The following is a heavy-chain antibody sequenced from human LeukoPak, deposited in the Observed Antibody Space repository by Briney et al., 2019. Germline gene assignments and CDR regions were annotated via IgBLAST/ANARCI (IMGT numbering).Heavy chain of an antibody. V-gene: IGHV4-39*02. J-gene: IGHJ4*02. CDR1: GGSISSSSYY. Sequence: SETLSLTCTVSGGSISSSSYYWGWIRQPPGKGLEWIGSIYYSGSTYYNPSLKSRVTISVDTSKNQFSLKLSSVTAADTAVYYCAREDSYSSGFSYTSWDYFDYWGQGTLVTVSS. D-gene: IGHD6-19*01. CDR2: IYYSGST. CDR3: AREDSYSSGFSYTSWDYFDY.